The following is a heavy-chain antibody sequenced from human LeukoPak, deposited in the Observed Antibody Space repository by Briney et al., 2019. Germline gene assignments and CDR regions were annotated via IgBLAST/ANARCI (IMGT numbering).Heavy chain of an antibody. CDR2: IYTSGST. V-gene: IGHV4-61*02. CDR1: GGSISSGSYY. J-gene: IGHJ6*03. Sequence: SQTLSLTCTVSGGSISSGSYYWSWIRQPAGKGLEWIGRIYTSGSTNYNPSLKSRVTISVDTSKNQFSLKLSSVTAADTAVYYCARGLCSGGSCYPRDYYYYYYMDVWGKGTTVTVSS. CDR3: ARGLCSGGSCYPRDYYYYYYMDV. D-gene: IGHD2-15*01.